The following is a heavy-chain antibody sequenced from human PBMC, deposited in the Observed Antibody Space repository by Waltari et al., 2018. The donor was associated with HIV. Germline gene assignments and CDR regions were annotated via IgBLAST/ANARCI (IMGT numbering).Heavy chain of an antibody. J-gene: IGHJ5*01. V-gene: IGHV3-30*18. Sequence: QVQLVESGGGVVQPGKSLRLSCAASGFTFREYAMPWVRQAPGKGLEWVTVISSDGGNQYYADSVKGRFTISRDNSKKTLSLEMNSLKIEDTAMYYCAKDAYGDHPKNWFDSWGQGILVTVSS. D-gene: IGHD4-17*01. CDR3: AKDAYGDHPKNWFDS. CDR2: ISSDGGNQ. CDR1: GFTFREYA.